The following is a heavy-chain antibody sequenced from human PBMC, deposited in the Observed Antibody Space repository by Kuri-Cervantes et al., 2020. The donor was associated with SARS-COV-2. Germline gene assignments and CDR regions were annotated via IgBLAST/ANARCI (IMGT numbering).Heavy chain of an antibody. CDR2: ISGSGGST. J-gene: IGHJ6*03. D-gene: IGHD6-19*01. CDR1: GFTFSSYA. Sequence: GGSLRLSCSASGFTFSSYAMHWVRQAPGKGLEWVSAISGSGGSTYYADSVKGRFTISRDNSKNTLYLQMNSLRAEDTAVYYCASARNSSGWYTYYYMDVWGKGTTVTVSS. V-gene: IGHV3-23*01. CDR3: ASARNSSGWYTYYYMDV.